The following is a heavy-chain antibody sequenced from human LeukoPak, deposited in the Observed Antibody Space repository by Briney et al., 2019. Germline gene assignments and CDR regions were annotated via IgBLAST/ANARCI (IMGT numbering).Heavy chain of an antibody. J-gene: IGHJ5*02. CDR3: ARGSYYGSGPLGNWFDP. D-gene: IGHD3-10*01. CDR1: GYTFTGYY. V-gene: IGHV1-2*02. CDR2: INPNSGGT. Sequence: ASVKVSCKAPGYTFTGYYMHWVRQAPGQGLEWMGWINPNSGGTNYAQKFQGRVTMTRDTSISTAYMELSRLRSDDTAVYYCARGSYYGSGPLGNWFDPWGQGTLVTVSS.